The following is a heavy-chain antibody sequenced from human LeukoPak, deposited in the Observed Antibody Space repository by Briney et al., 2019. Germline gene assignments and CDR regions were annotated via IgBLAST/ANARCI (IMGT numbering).Heavy chain of an antibody. CDR3: ACLYQWQVSYYSHGMDV. Sequence: ASVKVSCTASGYTFTDYYMHWVRQAPGQGLEWVGRINPNTGGTNYAQRFQGRVTLTRDTSITTAYMELSSLRSDDTAIYYCACLYQWQVSYYSHGMDVWGQGTTVTVSS. CDR2: INPNTGGT. J-gene: IGHJ6*02. CDR1: GYTFTDYY. V-gene: IGHV1-2*06. D-gene: IGHD6-19*01.